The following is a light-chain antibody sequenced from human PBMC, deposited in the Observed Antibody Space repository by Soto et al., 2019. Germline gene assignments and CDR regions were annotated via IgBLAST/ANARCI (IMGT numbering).Light chain of an antibody. V-gene: IGKV3-20*01. Sequence: EIVLTQSPGTLSLSPGERATLSCRASQSVTSNSFAWYQQKPGQPPRVLIYGATSRATGIPDRFSGSGSGTDFTLTITRLEPEDFAVYYCQHFCGSWTFGQGTKVEI. CDR1: QSVTSNS. CDR3: QHFCGSWT. CDR2: GAT. J-gene: IGKJ1*01.